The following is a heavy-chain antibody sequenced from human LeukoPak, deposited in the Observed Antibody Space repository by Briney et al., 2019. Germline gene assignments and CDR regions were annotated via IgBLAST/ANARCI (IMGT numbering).Heavy chain of an antibody. V-gene: IGHV4-59*08. CDR1: GGSISSYY. CDR2: IYYSGST. D-gene: IGHD1/OR15-1a*01. Sequence: IPSETLSLTCTVSGGSISSYYWSWIRQPPGKGLEWIGYIYYSGSTNYNPSLKSRVTISVDTSKNQFSLKLSSVTAADTAVYYCARVDWNTSFSGRAYYYMDVWGKGTTVTVSS. CDR3: ARVDWNTSFSGRAYYYMDV. J-gene: IGHJ6*03.